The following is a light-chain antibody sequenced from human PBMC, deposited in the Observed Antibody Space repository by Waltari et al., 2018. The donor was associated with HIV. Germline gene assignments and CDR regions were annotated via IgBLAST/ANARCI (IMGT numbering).Light chain of an antibody. J-gene: IGLJ2*01. CDR3: QSYPASLTVSLI. CDR1: SSNIGAGYD. CDR2: DNT. Sequence: QSVLTQPPSVSGAPGQRVTIPCTGHSSNIGAGYDVHWYQQLPGKAPKLLISDNTNRPSGVPDRFSGSKSGTSASLAITGLRAEDEADYYCQSYPASLTVSLIFGGGTRLTVL. V-gene: IGLV1-40*01.